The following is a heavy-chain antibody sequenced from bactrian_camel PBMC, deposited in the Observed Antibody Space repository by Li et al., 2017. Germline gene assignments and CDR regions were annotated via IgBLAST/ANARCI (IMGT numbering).Heavy chain of an antibody. V-gene: IGHV3S6*01. D-gene: IGHD5*01. CDR2: INSDGSST. CDR3: AEWVGYAKYNR. J-gene: IGHJ4*01. CDR1: GNSDSNTC. Sequence: QVQLVESGGGSVQAGGSLRLSCIASGNSDSNTCMGWFRQAPGKGLEWISAINSDGSSTYYKDSVKGRFTISRDNAKSTLYLQMNSLKTEDTAVYYCAEWVGYAKYNRWGQGTQVTVS.